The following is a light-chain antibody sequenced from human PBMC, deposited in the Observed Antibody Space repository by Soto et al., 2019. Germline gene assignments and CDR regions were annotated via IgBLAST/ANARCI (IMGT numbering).Light chain of an antibody. J-gene: IGKJ4*01. CDR2: DTF. V-gene: IGKV3-11*01. CDR1: ESVSEY. CDR3: QQSSTWPT. Sequence: IVLTQSPATLSLSPGERATLSCRASESVSEYLAWYQQKRGQAPRLLIYDTFNRASGFPARFSGSGSGTDFTLPISSLEPEDFAVYYCQQSSTWPTFGGGTKVEIK.